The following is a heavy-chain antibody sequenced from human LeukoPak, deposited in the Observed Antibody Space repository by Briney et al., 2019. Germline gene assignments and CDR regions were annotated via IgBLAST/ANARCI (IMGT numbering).Heavy chain of an antibody. CDR1: GGSISGYY. CDR3: ARSEGAVAAEYYFDY. D-gene: IGHD6-19*01. J-gene: IGHJ4*02. CDR2: IYNSGST. V-gene: IGHV4-59*01. Sequence: SETLSLTCTVSGGSISGYYWSWIRQPPGKGLEWIGYIYNSGSTNYNPSLKSRVTISLDTSRNQFSLRLSSVIAADTAVYYCARSEGAVAAEYYFDYWGQGTVVTVSS.